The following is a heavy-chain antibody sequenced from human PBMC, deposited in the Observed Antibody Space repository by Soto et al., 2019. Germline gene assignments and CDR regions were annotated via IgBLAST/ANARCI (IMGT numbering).Heavy chain of an antibody. Sequence: GGSLRLSCAASGFTFSSYGMHWVRQAPGKGLEWVAVISYDGSNKYYADSVKGRFTISRDNSKNTLYLQMNSLRAEDTAVYYCAKVPTSDSSGWYYFDYWGQGTLVTVSS. V-gene: IGHV3-30*18. CDR1: GFTFSSYG. CDR3: AKVPTSDSSGWYYFDY. J-gene: IGHJ4*02. D-gene: IGHD6-19*01. CDR2: ISYDGSNK.